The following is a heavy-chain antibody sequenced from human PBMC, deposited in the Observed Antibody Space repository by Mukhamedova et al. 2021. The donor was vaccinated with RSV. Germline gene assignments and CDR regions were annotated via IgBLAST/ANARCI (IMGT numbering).Heavy chain of an antibody. CDR1: GFTFSSYA. V-gene: IGHV4-59*05. J-gene: IGHJ1*01. Sequence: GSLRLSCAASGFTFSSYAMSWVRQAPGKGLEWIGCIYYSGTTYYNPSLKSRLTISVDTSKNQFSLKLNSVTAADTAVYYCATWG. CDR3: AT. CDR2: IYYSGTT.